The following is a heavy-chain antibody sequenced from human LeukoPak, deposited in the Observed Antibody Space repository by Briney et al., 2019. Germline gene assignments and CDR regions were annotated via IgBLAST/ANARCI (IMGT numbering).Heavy chain of an antibody. CDR3: ARDFQIAAAAPYYFDY. D-gene: IGHD6-13*01. CDR1: GFTFSSYS. CDR2: ISSSSSYI. J-gene: IGHJ4*02. Sequence: GGSLRLSCAASGFTFSSYSMNWVRQAPGKGLEWVSSISSSSSYIYYADSVKGRFTISRDNAKNSLYLQMNSLRAEDTAVYYCARDFQIAAAAPYYFDYWGQGTLVTVSS. V-gene: IGHV3-21*01.